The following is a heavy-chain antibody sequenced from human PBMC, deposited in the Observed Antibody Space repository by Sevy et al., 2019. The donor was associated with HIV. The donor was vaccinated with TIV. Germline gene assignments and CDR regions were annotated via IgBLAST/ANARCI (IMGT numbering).Heavy chain of an antibody. CDR2: ISAYNGKT. V-gene: IGHV1-18*04. J-gene: IGHJ6*02. CDR3: AGDGQVYSSSSGGYYYYGMDV. CDR1: GYTFTSYG. Sequence: ASVKVSCKASGYTFTSYGISWVRQAPGQGLEWMGWISAYNGKTNFAQKLQDKFTMTTETSTNTAYMELRGLRSDDTAVYYCAGDGQVYSSSSGGYYYYGMDVWGQGTTVTVSS. D-gene: IGHD6-6*01.